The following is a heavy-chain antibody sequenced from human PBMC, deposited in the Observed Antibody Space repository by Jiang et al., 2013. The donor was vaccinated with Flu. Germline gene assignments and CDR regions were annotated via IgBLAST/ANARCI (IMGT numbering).Heavy chain of an antibody. CDR1: GGSISSYY. Sequence: LLKPSETLSLTCTVSGGSISSYYWSWIRQPPGKGLEWIGYIYYSGSTNYNPSLKSRVTISVDTSKNQFSLKLSSVTAADTAVYYCARDAPGWYYDILTGYSYGMDVWGQGTTVTVSS. CDR3: ARDAPGWYYDILTGYSYGMDV. V-gene: IGHV4-59*01. J-gene: IGHJ6*02. CDR2: IYYSGST. D-gene: IGHD3-9*01.